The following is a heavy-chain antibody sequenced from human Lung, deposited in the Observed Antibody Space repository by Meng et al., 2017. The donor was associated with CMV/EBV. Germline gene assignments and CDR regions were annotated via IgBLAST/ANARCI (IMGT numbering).Heavy chain of an antibody. Sequence: GESXKISCAASGFSLSDFHMSWIRQAPGKGLEWVSNIRSSGVEKYYADSVKGRFTISRDDAKKSLYLQMNSLRAEDTAVYYCARDRPLYFFDYWGQGVLVTVSS. V-gene: IGHV3-11*01. CDR2: IRSSGVEK. J-gene: IGHJ4*02. CDR1: GFSLSDFH. CDR3: ARDRPLYFFDY.